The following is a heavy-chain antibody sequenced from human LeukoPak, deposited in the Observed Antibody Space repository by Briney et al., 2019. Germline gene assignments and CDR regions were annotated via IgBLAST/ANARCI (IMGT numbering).Heavy chain of an antibody. D-gene: IGHD6-19*01. CDR2: IYYSGST. J-gene: IGHJ5*02. CDR3: AREDSSGWGSNWFDP. V-gene: IGHV4-59*01. Sequence: PSETLSLTCTVSGGSISSYYWSWIRQPPGKGLERIGYIYYSGSTNYNPSLKSRVTISVDTSKNQFSLKLSSVTAADTAVYYCAREDSSGWGSNWFDPWGQGTLVTVSS. CDR1: GGSISSYY.